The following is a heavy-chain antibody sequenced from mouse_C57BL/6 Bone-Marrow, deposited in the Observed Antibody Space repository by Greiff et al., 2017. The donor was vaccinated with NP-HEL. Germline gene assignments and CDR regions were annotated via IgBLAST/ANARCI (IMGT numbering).Heavy chain of an antibody. D-gene: IGHD2-4*01. CDR1: GFSLTSYG. CDR3: ARHGLYDYGAGFAY. V-gene: IGHV2-6-1*01. CDR2: IWSDGST. J-gene: IGHJ3*01. Sequence: QVQLKESGPGPVAPSQSLPITCTVSGFSLTSYGVHWVRQPPGKGLEWLVVIWSDGSTTYNSALKSRLSISKDNSKSQVFLKMNSLQTDDTAMYYCARHGLYDYGAGFAYWGQGTLVTVSA.